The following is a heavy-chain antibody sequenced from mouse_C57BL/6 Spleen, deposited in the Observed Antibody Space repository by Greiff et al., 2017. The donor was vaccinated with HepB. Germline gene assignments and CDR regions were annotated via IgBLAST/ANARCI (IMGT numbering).Heavy chain of an antibody. CDR2: IRLKSDNYAT. J-gene: IGHJ2*01. D-gene: IGHD1-3*01. CDR3: TGLNWPSFDY. Sequence: EVKLMESGGGLVQPGGSMKLSCVASGFTFSNYWMNWVRQSPEKGLEWVAQIRLKSDNYATHYAESVKGRFTISRDDSKSSVYLQMNNLRAEDTGIYYCTGLNWPSFDYWGQGTTLTVSS. V-gene: IGHV6-3*01. CDR1: GFTFSNYW.